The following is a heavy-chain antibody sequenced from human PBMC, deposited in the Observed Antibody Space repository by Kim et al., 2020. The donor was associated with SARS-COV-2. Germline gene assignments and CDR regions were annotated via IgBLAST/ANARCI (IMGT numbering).Heavy chain of an antibody. CDR3: ARVTMVWNYYYYYGMDV. D-gene: IGHD3-10*01. V-gene: IGHV3-53*01. Sequence: GGSLRLSCAASGFTVSSNYMSWVRQAPGKGLEWVSVIYSGGSTYYADSVKGRFTISRDNSKNTLYLQMNSLRAEDTAVYYCARVTMVWNYYYYYGMDVWGQGTTVTVSS. J-gene: IGHJ6*02. CDR2: IYSGGST. CDR1: GFTVSSNY.